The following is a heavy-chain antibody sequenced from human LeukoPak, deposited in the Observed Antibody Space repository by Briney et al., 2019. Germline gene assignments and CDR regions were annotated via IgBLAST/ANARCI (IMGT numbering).Heavy chain of an antibody. J-gene: IGHJ4*02. CDR3: ARAYCTSSSCYIDY. CDR1: GDSVSSNSAA. D-gene: IGHD2-2*02. V-gene: IGHV6-1*01. CDR2: ANTRSKWYN. Sequence: SQTLSLTCAISGDSVSSNSAAWNWITQSPSRDLEWVGRANTRSKWYNDYAVSVKSRITINPDTSKNQFSLQLNSVTPEDTAVYYCARAYCTSSSCYIDYWGQGTLVTVSS.